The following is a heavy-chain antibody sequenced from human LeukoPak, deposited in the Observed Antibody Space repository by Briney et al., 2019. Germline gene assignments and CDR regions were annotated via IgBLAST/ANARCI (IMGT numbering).Heavy chain of an antibody. CDR1: GYTFSSYA. V-gene: IGHV3-23*01. J-gene: IGHJ6*02. CDR3: AKASRARCFGEVLVGMDV. Sequence: GGSLRLSCAASGYTFSSYAMSCVREAPGEGLEWVSAISGSGGSTYYADSVKGRFTISRDNSKNTLYLQMNSLRAEDTAVYYCAKASRARCFGEVLVGMDVWGQGTTVTVSS. D-gene: IGHD3-10*01. CDR2: ISGSGGST.